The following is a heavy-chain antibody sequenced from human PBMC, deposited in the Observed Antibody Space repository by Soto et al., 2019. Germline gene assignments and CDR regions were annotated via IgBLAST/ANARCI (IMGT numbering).Heavy chain of an antibody. CDR2: IYYSGST. D-gene: IGHD6-13*01. V-gene: IGHV4-59*01. Sequence: SETLSLTCTVSGGSISSYYWSWIRQPPGKGLEWIGYIYYSGSTNYNPSLKSRVTISVDTSKNQFSLKLSSVTAADTAVYFCARDGGYSGSWILGYWGQGTLVTVSS. J-gene: IGHJ4*02. CDR3: ARDGGYSGSWILGY. CDR1: GGSISSYY.